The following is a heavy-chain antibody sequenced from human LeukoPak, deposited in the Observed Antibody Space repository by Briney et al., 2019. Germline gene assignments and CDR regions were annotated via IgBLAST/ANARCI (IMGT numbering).Heavy chain of an antibody. CDR1: GGSVSSGSYY. Sequence: SETLSLTCTVSGGSVSSGSYYWSWIRQPPGKGLEWIGYIYYSGSTNYNPSLKSRVTISADTSRNQFSLRLSSVTAADTAVYYCARNQGYSTGWNFNYWGQGTLVTVSS. CDR3: ARNQGYSTGWNFNY. V-gene: IGHV4-61*01. CDR2: IYYSGST. J-gene: IGHJ4*02. D-gene: IGHD6-19*01.